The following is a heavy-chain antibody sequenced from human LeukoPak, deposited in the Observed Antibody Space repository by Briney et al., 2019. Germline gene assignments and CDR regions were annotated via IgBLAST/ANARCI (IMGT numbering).Heavy chain of an antibody. Sequence: ASVKVSCKVSGYTLTELSMHWVRQAPGKGLEWMGGFDPEDGETIYAQKFQGRVTMTGDTSTDTAYMELSSLRSEDTAVYYSATVGGRTGSGSYYGWFDPWGQGTLVTVSS. CDR1: GYTLTELS. D-gene: IGHD3-10*01. CDR3: ATVGGRTGSGSYYGWFDP. V-gene: IGHV1-24*01. J-gene: IGHJ5*02. CDR2: FDPEDGET.